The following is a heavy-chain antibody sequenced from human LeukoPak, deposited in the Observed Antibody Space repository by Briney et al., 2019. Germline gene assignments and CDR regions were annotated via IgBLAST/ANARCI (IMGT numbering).Heavy chain of an antibody. CDR1: GYTLTDYY. J-gene: IGHJ4*02. D-gene: IGHD1-26*01. CDR2: INPNSGGT. CDR3: ASGGSYSFSGVDYFDY. V-gene: IGHV1-2*06. Sequence: ASVKVSCKASGYTLTDYYMHWVRQAPGQGLEWMGRINPNSGGTNYAQKFQGRVTMTRDTSISTAYMELSRLRSDDTAVYYCASGGSYSFSGVDYFDYWGQGTLVTVSS.